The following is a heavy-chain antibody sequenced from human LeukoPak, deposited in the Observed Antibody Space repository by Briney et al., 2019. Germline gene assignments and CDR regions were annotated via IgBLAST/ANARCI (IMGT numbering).Heavy chain of an antibody. V-gene: IGHV4-34*01. D-gene: IGHD6-13*01. CDR1: GGSLSGYY. J-gene: IGHJ4*02. CDR2: INHSGST. Sequence: SETLSLTCAVYGGSLSGYYWSWIRQPPGKGLERIGEINHSGSTNYNPSLKSRVTISVDTSKNQFSLKLSSVTAADTAVYYCARRTWQQLAPYGYFDYWGQGTLVTVSS. CDR3: ARRTWQQLAPYGYFDY.